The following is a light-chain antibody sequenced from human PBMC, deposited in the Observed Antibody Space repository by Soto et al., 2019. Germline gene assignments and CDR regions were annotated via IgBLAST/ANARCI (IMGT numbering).Light chain of an antibody. J-gene: IGKJ2*01. CDR3: QQSYNSLPFT. V-gene: IGKV1-39*01. CDR1: QSISFY. Sequence: DIQLTQSPSSLAASVGDRVIITCRASQSISFYLNWFQQKPGKAPELLIYGATVFQGDVPSRCSGSGSGTDFTLPNNNVQTEDFAMYFCQQSYNSLPFTFGQGTKL. CDR2: GAT.